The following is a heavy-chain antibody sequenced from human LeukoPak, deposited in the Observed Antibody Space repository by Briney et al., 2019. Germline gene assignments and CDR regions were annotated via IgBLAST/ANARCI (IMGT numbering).Heavy chain of an antibody. CDR2: TYYRSKCYN. CDR1: GDSVSSNRAA. CDR3: AREPWDYDILTGYQYSNWFDP. V-gene: IGHV6-1*01. J-gene: IGHJ5*02. D-gene: IGHD3-9*01. Sequence: SQTLSLTCAISGDSVSSNRAAWNWIRQSPSRGLEWLGRTYYRSKCYNDYAVSVKSRITINPDTSKNQFSLQLNSVTPEDTAVYYCAREPWDYDILTGYQYSNWFDPWGQGTLVTVSS.